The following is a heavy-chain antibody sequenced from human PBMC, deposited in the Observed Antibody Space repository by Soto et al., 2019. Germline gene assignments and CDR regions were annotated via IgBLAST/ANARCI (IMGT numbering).Heavy chain of an antibody. J-gene: IGHJ6*02. CDR1: GFTFSDYY. Sequence: PGGSLRLSCAASGFTFSDYYMSWIRQAPGKGLEWVSYISSSGSTIYYADSVKGRFTISRDNAKNSLYLQMNSLRAEDTAVYYCARRLYASSGYTNYYYYGMDVWGQGTTVTVSS. V-gene: IGHV3-11*01. CDR3: ARRLYASSGYTNYYYYGMDV. D-gene: IGHD3-22*01. CDR2: ISSSGSTI.